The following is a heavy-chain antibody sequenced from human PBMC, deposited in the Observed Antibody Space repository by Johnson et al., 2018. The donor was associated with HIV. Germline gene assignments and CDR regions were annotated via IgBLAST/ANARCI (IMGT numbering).Heavy chain of an antibody. Sequence: VQLVESGGGLVQPGRSLRLSCAASGFTFDDYAMHWVRQTPGKGLEWVSVIYSGGSTYYADSVKGRFTISRDNSKSTLYLQMNSLKTEDTAVYYCARDLPWSSSWESDAFDIWGQGTMVTVSS. V-gene: IGHV3-66*01. CDR3: ARDLPWSSSWESDAFDI. J-gene: IGHJ3*02. CDR1: GFTFDDYA. D-gene: IGHD6-13*01. CDR2: IYSGGST.